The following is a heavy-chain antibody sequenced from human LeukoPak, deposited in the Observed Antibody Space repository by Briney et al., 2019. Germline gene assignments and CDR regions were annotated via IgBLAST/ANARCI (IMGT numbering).Heavy chain of an antibody. V-gene: IGHV3-74*01. Sequence: PGGSLRLSCAASGFSFSSYWMHWVRHAPGKGLVWVSRINSDESSTSYADSVKGRFTISRDNAKNTLYLQMNSLRAEDTAVYYCAREIPYYPDYWGQGTLVTVSS. D-gene: IGHD3-10*01. CDR1: GFSFSSYW. J-gene: IGHJ4*02. CDR3: AREIPYYPDY. CDR2: INSDESST.